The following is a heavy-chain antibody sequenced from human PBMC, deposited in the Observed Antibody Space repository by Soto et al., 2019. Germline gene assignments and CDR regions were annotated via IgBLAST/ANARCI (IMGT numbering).Heavy chain of an antibody. Sequence: XSVKVSCKASGSTFTRYAMHWVRQAPGQGLEWMGCIXAGNGXTQYSQNFQGXXTITRDTXXTTDYMELSSLRSEDTAVYYCARISSVVSKFDYWGQGTLVTVSS. CDR1: GSTFTRYA. CDR2: IXAGNGXT. V-gene: IGHV1-3*01. CDR3: ARISSVVSKFDY. D-gene: IGHD3-10*02. J-gene: IGHJ4*02.